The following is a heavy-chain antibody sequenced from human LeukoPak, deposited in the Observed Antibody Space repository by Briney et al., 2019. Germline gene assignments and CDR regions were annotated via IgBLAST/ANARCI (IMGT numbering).Heavy chain of an antibody. V-gene: IGHV4-59*11. CDR1: GGSISSHY. D-gene: IGHD2-15*01. J-gene: IGHJ4*02. CDR3: AGSRYCSGGTCYATFDY. Sequence: SETLSLTCTVSGGSISSHYWSWIRQPPGKGLEWIGYIYYSGSTNYNPSLKSRVTISIDTSKNQFSLKLSSVTAADTALYYCAGSRYCSGGTCYATFDYWGQGTLVTVSS. CDR2: IYYSGST.